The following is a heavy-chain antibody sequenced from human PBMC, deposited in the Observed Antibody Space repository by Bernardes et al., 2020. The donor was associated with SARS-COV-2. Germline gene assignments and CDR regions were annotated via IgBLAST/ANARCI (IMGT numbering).Heavy chain of an antibody. D-gene: IGHD6-19*01. J-gene: IGHJ6*02. CDR3: AHTRQEGIAVAVSYGMDV. CDR2: IYWNDDK. V-gene: IGHV2-5*01. CDR1: GFSLSTSGVG. Sequence: SGPTLVKPTQTLTLTCTFSGFSLSTSGVGVGWIRQPPGKALEWIALIYWNDDKRYSPSLKSRLTITKDTSKNQVVLTMTNMDPVDTATYYCAHTRQEGIAVAVSYGMDVWGQGTTVTVSS.